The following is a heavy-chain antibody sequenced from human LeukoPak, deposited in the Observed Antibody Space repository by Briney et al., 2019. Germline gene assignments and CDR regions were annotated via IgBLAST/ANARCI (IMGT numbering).Heavy chain of an antibody. V-gene: IGHV1-69*13. Sequence: SVKVSCKASGGTFSSYAISWVRQAPGQGLEWMGGIIPIFGTANYAQKFQGRVTITADESTSTAYMELSSLRPEDTAVYYCATVYAAHYYYYYGMDVWGQGTTVTVSS. CDR1: GGTFSSYA. CDR2: IIPIFGTA. D-gene: IGHD2-8*01. J-gene: IGHJ6*02. CDR3: ATVYAAHYYYYYGMDV.